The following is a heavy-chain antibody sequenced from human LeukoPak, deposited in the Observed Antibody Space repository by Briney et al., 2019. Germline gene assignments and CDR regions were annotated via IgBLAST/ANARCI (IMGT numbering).Heavy chain of an antibody. V-gene: IGHV4-4*07. Sequence: SETLSLTCTVSGGSISSYYWSWIRQPAGKGLEWIGRIYTSGSTNYSPSLKSRVTMSVDTSKNQFSLKLSSVTAADTAVYNCARVVKHSRYFDYWGQGTLVTVSS. CDR3: ARVVKHSRYFDY. CDR1: GGSISSYY. J-gene: IGHJ4*02. CDR2: IYTSGST. D-gene: IGHD2-15*01.